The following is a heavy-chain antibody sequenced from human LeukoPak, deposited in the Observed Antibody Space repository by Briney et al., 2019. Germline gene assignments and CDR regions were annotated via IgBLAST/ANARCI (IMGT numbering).Heavy chain of an antibody. CDR1: GASISTYY. CDR3: ARGRFLEED. J-gene: IGHJ4*02. V-gene: IGHV4-4*07. CDR2: IYASGNT. D-gene: IGHD3-3*01. Sequence: SETLSLTCTASGASISTYYWSWIRQPAGKGLEWIGRIYASGNTYYNPSLKSRVTISVDTSKNQFSLKLSSVTAADTAVYYCARGRFLEEDWGQGTLVTVSS.